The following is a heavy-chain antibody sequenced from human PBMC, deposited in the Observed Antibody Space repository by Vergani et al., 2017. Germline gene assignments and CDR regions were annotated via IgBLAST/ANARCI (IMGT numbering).Heavy chain of an antibody. CDR1: GCSISSGGYY. J-gene: IGHJ2*01. Sequence: QLPLQESGPGLVKPSEPLSLTCTVSGCSISSGGYYWSWIRHHPGKGLEGIGYIYSSGSTYYNPSLKSRVTISVDTSKNQFSLKLSSVTAADTAVYYCARGTRNWYFELWGRGTLVTVSS. CDR2: IYSSGST. V-gene: IGHV4-31*03. D-gene: IGHD1-7*01. CDR3: ARGTRNWYFEL.